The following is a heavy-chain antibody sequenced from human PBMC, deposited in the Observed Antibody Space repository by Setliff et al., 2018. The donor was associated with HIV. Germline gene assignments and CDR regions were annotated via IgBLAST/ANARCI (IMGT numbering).Heavy chain of an antibody. J-gene: IGHJ4*02. CDR3: ARSPRIGVAGEFEY. V-gene: IGHV4-39*07. CDR2: IYYSGST. Sequence: SETLSLTCTVSGASISSSTYYWGWIRQPPGKGLEWIGTIYYSGSTYYNPSLNSRVTISVDTSKNQFSLKVNSVTAADTAVYYCARSPRIGVAGEFEYWGQGTLVTVSS. CDR1: GASISSSTYY. D-gene: IGHD6-19*01.